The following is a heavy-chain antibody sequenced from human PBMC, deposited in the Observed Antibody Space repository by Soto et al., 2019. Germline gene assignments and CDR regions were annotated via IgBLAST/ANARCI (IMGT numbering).Heavy chain of an antibody. CDR2: IYYSGST. CDR1: GGSISSYY. CDR3: ARGYDFWSGYYDY. V-gene: IGHV4-59*01. Sequence: SETLSLTCTVSGGSISSYYWSWIRQPPGKGLEWIGYIYYSGSTNYNPSLKSRVTISVDTSKNQFSLKLSSVTAADTAVYYCARGYDFWSGYYDYWGQGTLVTVSS. D-gene: IGHD3-3*01. J-gene: IGHJ4*02.